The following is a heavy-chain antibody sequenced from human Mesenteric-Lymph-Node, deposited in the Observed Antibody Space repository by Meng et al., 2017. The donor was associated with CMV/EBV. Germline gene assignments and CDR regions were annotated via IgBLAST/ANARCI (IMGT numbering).Heavy chain of an antibody. J-gene: IGHJ4*02. Sequence: ASGFTFSSFALSWVRQAPGRGLEWVSIISGSGGTTYYADSVKGRFTLSRDSSKNTLFLQMNSLRAEDTAVYYCAKSNTIYGAVLHFWGQGTLVTVSS. CDR2: ISGSGGTT. D-gene: IGHD3-3*01. CDR1: GFTFSSFA. CDR3: AKSNTIYGAVLHF. V-gene: IGHV3-23*01.